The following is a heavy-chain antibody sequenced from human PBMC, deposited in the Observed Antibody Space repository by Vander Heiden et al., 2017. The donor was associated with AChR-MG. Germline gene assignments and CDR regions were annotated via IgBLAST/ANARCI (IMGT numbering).Heavy chain of an antibody. CDR1: GFSLSTSGMC. J-gene: IGHJ6*02. CDR3: ARIPTVTIEGDYYGMDV. CDR2: IDWDDDK. V-gene: IGHV2-70*01. Sequence: QVTLRESGPALVKPTQTLTLTCTFSGFSLSTSGMCVSWIRQPPGKALEWLALIDWDDDKYYSTSLKTRLTISKDTSKNQVVLTMTNMDPVDTATYYCARIPTVTIEGDYYGMDVWGQGTTVTVSS. D-gene: IGHD4-17*01.